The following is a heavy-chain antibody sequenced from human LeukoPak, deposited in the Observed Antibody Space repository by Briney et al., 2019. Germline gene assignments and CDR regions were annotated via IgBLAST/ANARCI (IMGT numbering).Heavy chain of an antibody. V-gene: IGHV3-74*01. CDR1: GFTFSSYW. D-gene: IGHD6-6*01. J-gene: IGHJ3*02. Sequence: GGSLRLSCAASGFTFSSYWMHWVRQAPGKGLVWVSRINSDGSSTSYADSVKGRFTISRDNAKNTLYLQMNSLRAEDTAVYYCARDPGYSSSFDAFDIWGQGTMVTVSS. CDR3: ARDPGYSSSFDAFDI. CDR2: INSDGSST.